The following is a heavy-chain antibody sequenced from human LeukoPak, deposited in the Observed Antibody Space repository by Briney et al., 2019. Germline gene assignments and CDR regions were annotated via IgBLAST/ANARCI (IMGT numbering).Heavy chain of an antibody. D-gene: IGHD1-26*01. CDR2: ISSNGGST. Sequence: GGSLRLSCAASGFTFSSYAMHWVRQAPGKGLEYVSAISSNGGSTYYANSVKGRFTISRDNSKNTLYLQKGSLRAEDMAVYYCARGRGTTKLDYFDYWGQGTLVTVSS. J-gene: IGHJ4*02. CDR1: GFTFSSYA. V-gene: IGHV3-64*01. CDR3: ARGRGTTKLDYFDY.